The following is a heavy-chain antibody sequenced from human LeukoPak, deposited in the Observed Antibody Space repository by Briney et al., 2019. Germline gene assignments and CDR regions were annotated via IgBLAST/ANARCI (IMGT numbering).Heavy chain of an antibody. CDR2: IYYSGST. CDR3: ARDYSEDY. J-gene: IGHJ4*02. D-gene: IGHD2-15*01. Sequence: SETLSLTCTVSGGSISSSSYYWGWIRQPPGKGLEWIGSIYYSGSTYYNPSLKSRVTISVDTSKNQFSLKLSSVTAADTAVYYCARDYSEDYWGQGTLVTVSS. CDR1: GGSISSSSYY. V-gene: IGHV4-39*02.